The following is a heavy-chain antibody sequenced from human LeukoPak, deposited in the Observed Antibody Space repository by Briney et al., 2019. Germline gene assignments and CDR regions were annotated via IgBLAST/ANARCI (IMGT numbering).Heavy chain of an antibody. CDR3: AKARRSGWYEPFDY. CDR2: IWYDGSNK. V-gene: IGHV3-33*06. D-gene: IGHD6-19*01. CDR1: GFTFSSYG. Sequence: GGSLRPSCAASGFTFSSYGMHWVRQAPGKGLEWVAVIWYDGSNKYYADSVKGRFTISRDNSKNTLYLQMNSLRAEDTAVYYCAKARRSGWYEPFDYWGQGTLVTVSS. J-gene: IGHJ4*02.